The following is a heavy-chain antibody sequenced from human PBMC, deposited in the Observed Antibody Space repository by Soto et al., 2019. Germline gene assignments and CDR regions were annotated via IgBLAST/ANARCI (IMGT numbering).Heavy chain of an antibody. J-gene: IGHJ5*02. V-gene: IGHV1-8*01. CDR3: ARELYSSVRFDP. CDR2: MNPNSGNT. D-gene: IGHD6-25*01. Sequence: QVQLVQSGAEVKKPGASVKVSCKASGYTFTSYDINWVRQXXXXGLEWMGWMNPNSGNTGYAQKFQGRVTMTRNTXXSTAYXXXXXLXXEDTAVYYCARELYSSVRFDPWGQGTLVTVSS. CDR1: GYTFTSYD.